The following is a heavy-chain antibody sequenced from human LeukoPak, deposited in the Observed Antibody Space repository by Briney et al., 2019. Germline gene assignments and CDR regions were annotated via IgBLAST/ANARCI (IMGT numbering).Heavy chain of an antibody. D-gene: IGHD3-3*01. CDR2: IYHSGST. CDR3: ARELHFFGVVIRSPANWFDP. J-gene: IGHJ5*02. CDR1: GYSISSGYY. V-gene: IGHV4-38-2*02. Sequence: SETLSLTCTVSGYSISSGYYWGWIRQPPGKGLEWIGSIYHSGSTYYNPSLKSRVTISVDTSKNQFSLKLSSVTAADTAVYYCARELHFFGVVIRSPANWFDPWGQGTLVTVSS.